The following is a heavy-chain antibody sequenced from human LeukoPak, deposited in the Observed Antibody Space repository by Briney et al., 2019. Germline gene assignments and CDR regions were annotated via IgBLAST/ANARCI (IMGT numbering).Heavy chain of an antibody. CDR1: GGSISSYY. J-gene: IGHJ4*02. Sequence: SETLSLTCTVSGGSISSYYWSWIRQPPGKGLEWIGYIYYSGSTNYNPSLKSRVTISVDTSKNQFSLKLSSVTAADTAVYYCARRQRRYYYGSGPLHYWGQGTLVTVSS. D-gene: IGHD3-10*01. CDR3: ARRQRRYYYGSGPLHY. CDR2: IYYSGST. V-gene: IGHV4-59*12.